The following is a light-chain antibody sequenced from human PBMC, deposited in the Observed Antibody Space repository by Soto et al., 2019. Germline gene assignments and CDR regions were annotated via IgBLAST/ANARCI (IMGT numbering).Light chain of an antibody. CDR2: GAS. CDR3: QQYGSSPSWT. CDR1: QSVSSSY. Sequence: IVFTQSPGTLSLSPLEISTLSCRASQSVSSSYLAWYQQKPGQAPRLLIYGASSRATGIPDRFSGSGSGTDFTLTISRLEPEDFAVYYCQQYGSSPSWTFGQGTKVDIK. V-gene: IGKV3-20*01. J-gene: IGKJ1*01.